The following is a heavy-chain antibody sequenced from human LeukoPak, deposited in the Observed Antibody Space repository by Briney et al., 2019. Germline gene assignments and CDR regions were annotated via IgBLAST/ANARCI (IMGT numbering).Heavy chain of an antibody. CDR1: GGSISSYY. D-gene: IGHD6-13*01. J-gene: IGHJ6*02. CDR3: AREAYSSSPPDYYYYYGMDV. V-gene: IGHV4-4*07. CDR2: IYTSGST. Sequence: PETLSLTCTVSGGSISSYYWSWIRQPAGKGLEWIGRIYTSGSTNYNPSLKSRVTMSVDTSKNQFSLKLSSVTAADTAVYYCAREAYSSSPPDYYYYYGMDVWGQGTTVTVSS.